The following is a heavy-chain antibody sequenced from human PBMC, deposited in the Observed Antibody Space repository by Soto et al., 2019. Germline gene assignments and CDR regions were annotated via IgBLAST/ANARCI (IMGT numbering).Heavy chain of an antibody. CDR2: VYYSGST. J-gene: IGHJ4*02. D-gene: IGHD1-26*01. CDR1: GGSVGSGSYY. V-gene: IGHV4-61*01. CDR3: ARGEWELPFDL. Sequence: QVQLQESGPGLVKPSETLSLTCTVSGGSVGSGSYYWSWIRQPPGKGLEWIGYVYYSGSTNYNPSIKSRVTISVDTSKNQFTLKLSSVTAADTAVYYCARGEWELPFDLWGQGTLVTVSS.